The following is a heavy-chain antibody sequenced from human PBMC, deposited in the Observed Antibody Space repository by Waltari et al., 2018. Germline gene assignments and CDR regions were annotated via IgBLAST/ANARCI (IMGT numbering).Heavy chain of an antibody. Sequence: QVQLQESGPGLVKPSQTLSLTCTVSGGSISSGGYYWSWIRQHPGKGLEWIGYIYYSGSTYYTPSLKSRVTISVDTSKNQFSLKLSSVTAADTAVYYCARDRAGRTNYFDYWGQGTLVTVSS. J-gene: IGHJ4*02. V-gene: IGHV4-31*03. D-gene: IGHD6-25*01. CDR1: GGSISSGGYY. CDR3: ARDRAGRTNYFDY. CDR2: IYYSGST.